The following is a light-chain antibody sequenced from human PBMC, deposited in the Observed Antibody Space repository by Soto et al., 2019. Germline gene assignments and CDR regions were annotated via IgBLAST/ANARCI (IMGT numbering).Light chain of an antibody. V-gene: IGKV2-30*01. CDR2: KVS. CDR1: QSLVSSNGNTY. J-gene: IGKJ2*01. Sequence: DVVMTQSPLSLPVTLGQPASISCRSSQSLVSSNGNTYLNWFQQRPGQSPRRLVYKVSNRESGVPDRFGGSGSGTDFTLNISRMEAEGVGVYYCMQGGHWPTFGQGNKLEIK. CDR3: MQGGHWPT.